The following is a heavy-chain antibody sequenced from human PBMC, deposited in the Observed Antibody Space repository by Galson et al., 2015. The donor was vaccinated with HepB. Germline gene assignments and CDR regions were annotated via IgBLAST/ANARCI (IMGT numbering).Heavy chain of an antibody. Sequence: TLTLTCTVSGGSISSSSYYWGWIRQPPGKGLEWIGSIYYSGSTYYNPSLKSRVTISVDTSKNQFSLKLSSVTAADTAVYYCARRGYCSSTSCYLPHMMGWFDPWGQGTLVTVSS. D-gene: IGHD2-2*01. CDR1: GGSISSSSYY. CDR3: ARRGYCSSTSCYLPHMMGWFDP. V-gene: IGHV4-39*01. CDR2: IYYSGST. J-gene: IGHJ5*02.